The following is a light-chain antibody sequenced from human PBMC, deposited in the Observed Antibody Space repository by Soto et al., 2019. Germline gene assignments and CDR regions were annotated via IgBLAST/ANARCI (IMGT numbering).Light chain of an antibody. J-gene: IGKJ5*01. V-gene: IGKV1D-13*01. CDR3: QQFNNYPT. CDR2: DAS. Sequence: AIQLTQSPSSLSASVGDRVTITCRASQGISSALAWYQQKPGKAPKLLIYDASSLESGVPTRFSGSGSGTDFTLTISSLQPEDFATYCCQQFNNYPTFGQGTRLEIK. CDR1: QGISSA.